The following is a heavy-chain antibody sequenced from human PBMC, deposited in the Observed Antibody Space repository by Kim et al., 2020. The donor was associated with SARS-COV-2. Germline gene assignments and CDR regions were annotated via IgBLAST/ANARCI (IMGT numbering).Heavy chain of an antibody. Sequence: GGSLRLSCAASGFTFSSNWMSWVRQAPGKGLEWVAKINEDGSQAYYVNSVEGRFTISRDNAKNLLFLQMNSLRVDDTAIYYCARDRAYSLYYWGQGTRVTVSS. D-gene: IGHD2-15*01. V-gene: IGHV3-7*01. CDR3: ARDRAYSLYY. CDR1: GFTFSSNW. J-gene: IGHJ4*02. CDR2: INEDGSQA.